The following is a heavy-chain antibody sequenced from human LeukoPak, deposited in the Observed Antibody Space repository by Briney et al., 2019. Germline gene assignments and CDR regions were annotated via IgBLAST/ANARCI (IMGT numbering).Heavy chain of an antibody. D-gene: IGHD2-2*02. J-gene: IGHJ4*02. V-gene: IGHV3-74*01. Sequence: GGSLRLSCAASGFTFSSYWMHWVRQAPGQGLVWVSRINSDGSSTSYADSVKGRFTISRDNAKNTLYLQMNSLRAEDTAVYYCASLCSSTSCYSQSYWGQGTLVTVSS. CDR3: ASLCSSTSCYSQSY. CDR2: INSDGSST. CDR1: GFTFSSYW.